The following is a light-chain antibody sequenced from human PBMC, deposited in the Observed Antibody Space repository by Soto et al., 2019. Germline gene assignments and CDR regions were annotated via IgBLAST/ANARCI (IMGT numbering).Light chain of an antibody. Sequence: DIQMTQSPSSLSASVGDRVTITCQASQVISKFLNWYQLKPGTAPKVLIYHASNLQSGVPSRFSGSGSGTEFTLTISSLQPDDFATYYCQQYNSYSFGQGTKVDIK. CDR2: HAS. V-gene: IGKV1-5*01. J-gene: IGKJ1*01. CDR1: QVISKF. CDR3: QQYNSYS.